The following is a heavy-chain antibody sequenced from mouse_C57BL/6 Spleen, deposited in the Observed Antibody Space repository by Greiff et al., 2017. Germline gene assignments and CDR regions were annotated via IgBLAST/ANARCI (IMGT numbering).Heavy chain of an antibody. D-gene: IGHD4-1*01. Sequence: VQLQQSGPGLVQPSQSLSITCTVSGFSLTSYGVHWVRQSPGKGLEWLGVRWRGGSTDYNAAFMSRLSITKDNSKSQVFFKMNSLQADDTAIYYCAKNLGPHYYAMDYWGQGTSVTVSS. CDR3: AKNLGPHYYAMDY. CDR1: GFSLTSYG. J-gene: IGHJ4*01. CDR2: RWRGGST. V-gene: IGHV2-5*01.